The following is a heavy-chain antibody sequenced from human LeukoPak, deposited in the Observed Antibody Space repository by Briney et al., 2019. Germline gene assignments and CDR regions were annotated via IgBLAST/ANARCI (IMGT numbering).Heavy chain of an antibody. CDR3: ARDKYYYDSSGYLSVYSDY. D-gene: IGHD3-22*01. CDR1: GFTFSSYS. Sequence: PGGSLRLSCAASGFTFSSYSMNWVRQAPGKGLEWVSSISSSSSYIYYADSVKGRFTISRDNAKNSLYLQMNSLRAEDTAVYYCARDKYYYDSSGYLSVYSDYWGQGTLVTVSS. J-gene: IGHJ4*02. V-gene: IGHV3-21*01. CDR2: ISSSSSYI.